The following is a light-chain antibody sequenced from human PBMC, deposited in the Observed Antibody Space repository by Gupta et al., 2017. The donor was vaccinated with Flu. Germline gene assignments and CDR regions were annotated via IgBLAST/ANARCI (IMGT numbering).Light chain of an antibody. V-gene: IGLV2-14*04. Sequence: ITISSTGTSSDVGNSDYVSWYQQDSGKDPKRHIDDVSNRPSGVSSRCSGYKSGNTASLPISGLQAEDETDDYCSSSTSTTTFYVFGTGTKVTVL. CDR2: DVS. CDR1: SSDVGNSDY. CDR3: SSSTSTTTFYV. J-gene: IGLJ1*01.